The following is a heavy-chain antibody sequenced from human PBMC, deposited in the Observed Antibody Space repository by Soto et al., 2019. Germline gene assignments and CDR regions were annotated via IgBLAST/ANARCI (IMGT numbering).Heavy chain of an antibody. J-gene: IGHJ4*02. D-gene: IGHD1-1*01. V-gene: IGHV3-33*01. CDR3: ARATKGGNVYYFDS. CDR2: IWYDGSYK. CDR1: GFTFSSYG. Sequence: VGSLRLSCAASGFTFSSYGMHCVRQSPGKWLEWVAVIWYDGSYKYYADSVKGRFTISRDNSKNTLYLQMNSLRAEDTAVYYCARATKGGNVYYFDSLGPGTRSTV.